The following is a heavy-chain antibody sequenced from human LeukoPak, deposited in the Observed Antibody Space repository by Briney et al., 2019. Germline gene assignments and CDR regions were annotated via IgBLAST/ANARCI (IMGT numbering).Heavy chain of an antibody. D-gene: IGHD5-24*01. CDR3: AGRRDGYNYDYYMDV. CDR2: ISSSGSTI. V-gene: IGHV3-11*04. CDR1: GFTFSDYY. J-gene: IGHJ6*03. Sequence: GGSLRLSCAASGFTFSDYYMSWIRQAPGKGLEWVSYISSSGSTIYYADSVKGRFTISRGNAKNSLYLQMNSLRAEDTAVYYCAGRRDGYNYDYYMDVWGKGTTVTVSS.